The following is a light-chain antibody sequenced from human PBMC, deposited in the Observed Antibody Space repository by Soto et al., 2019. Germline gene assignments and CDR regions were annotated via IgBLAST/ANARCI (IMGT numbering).Light chain of an antibody. Sequence: QSALTQPASVSGSPGQSITISCTGTSSDVGGYNYVSWYQQQSGKAPKLMIHEVSNRPSEVSNRFSGSKSGNTASLTISGLQDEQEADYYCSSYKSRRAYVFGIGTKVTV. CDR1: SSDVGGYNY. V-gene: IGLV2-14*01. CDR3: SSYKSRRAYV. CDR2: EVS. J-gene: IGLJ1*01.